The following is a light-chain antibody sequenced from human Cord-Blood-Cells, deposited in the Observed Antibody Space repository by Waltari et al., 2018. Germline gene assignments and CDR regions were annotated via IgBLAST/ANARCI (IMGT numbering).Light chain of an antibody. Sequence: QSALTQTASVSGSPGQSITISCTGTSSDVGGYNNVSWYHQHPGKAPKLMIYDVSNRPSGVSNRFSGSKSGNTASLTISGLQAEDEADYYCSSYTSSSTYVFGTGTKVTVL. CDR2: DVS. CDR1: SSDVGGYNN. CDR3: SSYTSSSTYV. J-gene: IGLJ1*01. V-gene: IGLV2-14*03.